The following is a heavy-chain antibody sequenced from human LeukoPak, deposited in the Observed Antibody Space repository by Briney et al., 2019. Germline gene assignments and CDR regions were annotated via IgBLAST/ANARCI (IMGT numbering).Heavy chain of an antibody. D-gene: IGHD3/OR15-3a*01. Sequence: SETLSLTCTVSSGSIRSYLWAWIRQPAGKTLEWIGRIYTTGDTDYNPSLKSRVTMSVDTSKNQFSLNLRSVTTADTAFYYCARNGYTKSWTHLDYWGQGILVSVSS. J-gene: IGHJ4*02. V-gene: IGHV4-4*07. CDR3: ARNGYTKSWTHLDY. CDR2: IYTTGDT. CDR1: SGSIRSYL.